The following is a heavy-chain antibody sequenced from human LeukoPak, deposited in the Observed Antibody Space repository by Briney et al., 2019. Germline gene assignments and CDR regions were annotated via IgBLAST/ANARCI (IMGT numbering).Heavy chain of an antibody. J-gene: IGHJ5*02. CDR3: AREGWLDP. CDR1: GFTFSTYE. CDR2: ISSSGSTI. V-gene: IGHV3-48*03. Sequence: GGFLRLSCAASGFTFSTYEMNWVRQAPGKGLEWVSYISSSGSTIYYADSVKGRFTISRDNAKSSLYLQINSLRVEDTAVYYCAREGWLDPWGQGTLVIVPS.